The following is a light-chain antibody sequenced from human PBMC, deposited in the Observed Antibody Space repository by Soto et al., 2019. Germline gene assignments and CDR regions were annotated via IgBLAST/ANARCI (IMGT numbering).Light chain of an antibody. J-gene: IGKJ2*01. CDR1: QSISNS. CDR3: QQTFSPPYT. CDR2: VAS. Sequence: DIQMPQSLSSLSASVGDRVTITCRASQSISNSLSWYQQKPGKAPNFLIYVASTLQSGVPSRFSSSGSGTHFPLTISSLQPEDVATYYCQQTFSPPYTFGQGTKREIK. V-gene: IGKV1-39*01.